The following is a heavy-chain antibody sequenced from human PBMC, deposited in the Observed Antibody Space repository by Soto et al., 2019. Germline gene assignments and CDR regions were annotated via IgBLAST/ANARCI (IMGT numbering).Heavy chain of an antibody. CDR2: IIPIFETT. Sequence: GASVKVSCKASGGTFSSFAFSWVRQAPGQGLEWMGGIIPIFETTYYAQKFQGRVTITADDSADTVYMELSSLRSEDTAVYYCAKYMGTQMFLYVWDYWGQGALVTVSS. CDR3: AKYMGTQMFLYVWDY. CDR1: GGTFSSFA. D-gene: IGHD3-10*01. J-gene: IGHJ4*02. V-gene: IGHV1-69*13.